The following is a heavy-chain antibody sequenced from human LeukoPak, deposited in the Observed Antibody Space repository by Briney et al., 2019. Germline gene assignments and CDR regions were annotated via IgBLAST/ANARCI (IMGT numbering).Heavy chain of an antibody. CDR1: GFTFSDYY. V-gene: IGHV3-11*04. J-gene: IGHJ4*02. CDR3: ARDGHYYDSSGFMGY. Sequence: PGGSLRLSCAASGFTFSDYYMSWIRQAPGKGLEWVSYISSSGSTRYYADSVKGRFTISRDNAENSLYLQMNSLRAEDTAVYYCARDGHYYDSSGFMGYWGQGTLVTVSS. D-gene: IGHD3-22*01. CDR2: ISSSGSTR.